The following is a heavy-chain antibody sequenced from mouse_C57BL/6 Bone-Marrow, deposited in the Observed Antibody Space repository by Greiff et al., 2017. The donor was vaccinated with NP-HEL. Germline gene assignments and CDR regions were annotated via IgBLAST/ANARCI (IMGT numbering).Heavy chain of an antibody. CDR2: ISSGSSTI. J-gene: IGHJ1*03. CDR3: ARFGSSWYFDV. Sequence: EVKLVESGGGLVKPGGSLKLSCAASGFTFSDYGMHWVRQAPEKGLEWVAYISSGSSTIYYADTEKGRFTISRDNAKNTLFLQMTSLRSEDTAMYYCARFGSSWYFDVWGTGTTVTVSS. D-gene: IGHD1-1*01. V-gene: IGHV5-17*01. CDR1: GFTFSDYG.